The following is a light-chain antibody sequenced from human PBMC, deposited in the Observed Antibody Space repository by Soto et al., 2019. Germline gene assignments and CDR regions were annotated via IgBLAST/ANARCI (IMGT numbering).Light chain of an antibody. CDR3: QQANSFPIT. V-gene: IGKV1-12*01. Sequence: DIQMTQSPSSVSASVGDRVTITCRASQGVRSWLAWYQQKPGKPPKLLIYAASSLQSGVPSRFSGSASGTDFTLTISSLQPEDFATYHCQQANSFPITFGQGTRLEIK. CDR2: AAS. J-gene: IGKJ5*01. CDR1: QGVRSW.